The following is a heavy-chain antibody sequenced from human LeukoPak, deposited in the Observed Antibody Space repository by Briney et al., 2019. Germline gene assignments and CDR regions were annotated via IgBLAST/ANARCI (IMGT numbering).Heavy chain of an antibody. CDR1: GGSISSYY. V-gene: IGHV4-59*06. J-gene: IGHJ3*02. CDR2: IYYSGST. CDR3: ARDRDDPHAFDI. D-gene: IGHD5-24*01. Sequence: SETLSLTCTVSGGSISSYYWSWIRQPPGKGLEWIGYIYYSGSTYYNPSLKSRVTISVDTSKNQFSLKLSSVTAADTAVYYCARDRDDPHAFDIWGQGTMVTVSS.